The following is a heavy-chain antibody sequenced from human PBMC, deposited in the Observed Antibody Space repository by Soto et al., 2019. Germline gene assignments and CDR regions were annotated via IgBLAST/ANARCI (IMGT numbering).Heavy chain of an antibody. D-gene: IGHD3-3*01. Sequence: EVQLLESGGGLVQPGGSLRLSCASSGFTFSSYAMSWVRQAPGKGLEWVSAITGSGDSTYYADSVKGRFTVSRDNSKNTLYLQMNSLRAEDTAVYSYAKVFVFTIREGFDYWGLGTLVTVSS. CDR1: GFTFSSYA. J-gene: IGHJ4*02. V-gene: IGHV3-23*01. CDR3: AKVFVFTIREGFDY. CDR2: ITGSGDST.